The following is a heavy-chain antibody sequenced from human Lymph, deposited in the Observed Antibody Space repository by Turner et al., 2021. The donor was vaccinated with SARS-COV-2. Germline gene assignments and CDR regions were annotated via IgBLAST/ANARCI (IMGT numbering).Heavy chain of an antibody. Sequence: EVQLLESGGGLVQPGGSLRLSWAASGFTFSSYAMGWVRQAPGKGLEWVLAMSGSGGSTYYADSVKGRFTISRDNSKNTLYLQMNSLRAEDTAVYYCAKNEMAMIVVVITLFDYWGQGTLVTVSS. CDR3: AKNEMAMIVVVITLFDY. D-gene: IGHD3-22*01. CDR2: MSGSGGST. V-gene: IGHV3-23*01. CDR1: GFTFSSYA. J-gene: IGHJ4*02.